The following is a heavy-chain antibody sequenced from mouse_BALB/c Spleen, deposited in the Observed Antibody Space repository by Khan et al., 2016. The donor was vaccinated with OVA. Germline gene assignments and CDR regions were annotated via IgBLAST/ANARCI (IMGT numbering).Heavy chain of an antibody. CDR3: ARDYGSLYWYFDV. CDR2: IYYSGTI. V-gene: IGHV3-5*02. D-gene: IGHD1-1*01. J-gene: IGHJ1*01. Sequence: EVQLQESGPGLVKPSQTVSLTCTVTGISITTGNYRWSWIRQFPGNKLEWIGNIYYSGTITYNPSLTSRTTITRDTSKSQFFLEMNSLTAEDTATYFCARDYGSLYWYFDVWGAGTTVIVSS. CDR1: GISITTGNYR.